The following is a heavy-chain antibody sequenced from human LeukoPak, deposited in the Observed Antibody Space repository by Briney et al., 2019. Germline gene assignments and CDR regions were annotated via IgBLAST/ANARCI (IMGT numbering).Heavy chain of an antibody. Sequence: SVKVSCKASGGTFSSYAISWVRQAPGQGLEWMGRIIPIFGTANYAQKFQGRVTITTDESTSTAYMELSSLRSEDTAVYYCASVWRSRPEDWGQGTLVTVSS. CDR2: IIPIFGTA. V-gene: IGHV1-69*05. CDR1: GGTFSSYA. J-gene: IGHJ4*02. D-gene: IGHD5/OR15-5a*01. CDR3: ASVWRSRPED.